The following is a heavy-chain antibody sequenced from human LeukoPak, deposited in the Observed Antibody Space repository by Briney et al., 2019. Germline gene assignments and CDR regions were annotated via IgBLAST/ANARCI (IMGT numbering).Heavy chain of an antibody. V-gene: IGHV3-43*02. D-gene: IGHD1-26*01. CDR2: ISGDGGST. CDR1: GFTFDDYA. Sequence: PGGSLRLSCAASGFTFDDYAMHWFRQAPGKGLEWVSLISGDGGSTYYADSVKGRFTISRDNSKNSLYLQMNSLRTEDTALYCCAKVGAAHYYYYYMDVWGKGTTVTVSS. CDR3: AKVGAAHYYYYYMDV. J-gene: IGHJ6*03.